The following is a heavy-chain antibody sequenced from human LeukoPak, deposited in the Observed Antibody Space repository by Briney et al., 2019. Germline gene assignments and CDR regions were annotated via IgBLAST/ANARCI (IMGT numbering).Heavy chain of an antibody. CDR3: ARGPYYGDLNPDYFDY. D-gene: IGHD3-16*01. J-gene: IGHJ4*02. Sequence: ASVKVSCKTSDYTFTSYGITWVRQAPGQGLEWMGWISTYNGKTNYVDKFQGRVTMTTDTFTKTVYMHLRSLRSDDTALYYCARGPYYGDLNPDYFDYWGQRTLVTVSS. V-gene: IGHV1-18*01. CDR2: ISTYNGKT. CDR1: DYTFTSYG.